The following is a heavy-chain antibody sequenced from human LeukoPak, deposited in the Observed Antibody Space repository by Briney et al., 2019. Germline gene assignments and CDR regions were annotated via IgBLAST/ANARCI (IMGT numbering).Heavy chain of an antibody. Sequence: GTSVKVSCKASGFTFTSSAAQWVRQARGQRLEWIGWIVVGSGNTNYAQKFQERVTITRDMSTSTAYMELSSLRSEDTAVYYCAAAVVPAAVYYYYGMDVWGKGTTATVSS. J-gene: IGHJ6*04. V-gene: IGHV1-58*01. CDR2: IVVGSGNT. D-gene: IGHD2-2*01. CDR1: GFTFTSSA. CDR3: AAAVVPAAVYYYYGMDV.